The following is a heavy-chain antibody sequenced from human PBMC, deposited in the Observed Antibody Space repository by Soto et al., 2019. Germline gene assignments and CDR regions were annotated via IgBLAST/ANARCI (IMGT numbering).Heavy chain of an antibody. CDR2: INPNSGGT. Sequence: GASVKVSCKASGYTFTGYYMHWVRQAPGQGLEWMGWINPNSGGTNYAQKFQGWVTMTRDTSISTAYMELSRLRSDDTAVYYCARDIAVAGSPTFDYWGQGTLVTVSS. CDR3: ARDIAVAGSPTFDY. J-gene: IGHJ4*02. D-gene: IGHD6-19*01. V-gene: IGHV1-2*04. CDR1: GYTFTGYY.